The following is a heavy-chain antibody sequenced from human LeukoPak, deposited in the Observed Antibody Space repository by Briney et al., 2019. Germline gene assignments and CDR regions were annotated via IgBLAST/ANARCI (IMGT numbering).Heavy chain of an antibody. D-gene: IGHD6-6*01. J-gene: IGHJ4*02. CDR3: AKDSEYSSSAVFDY. CDR1: GFTFDDYA. V-gene: IGHV3-9*01. Sequence: RSLRLSCVASGFTFDDYAMHWVRQAPGKGLEWVSGISWNSGSIGYADSVKGRFTISRDNAKHSLYLQMNSLRAEDTALYYCAKDSEYSSSAVFDYWGQGTLVTVSS. CDR2: ISWNSGSI.